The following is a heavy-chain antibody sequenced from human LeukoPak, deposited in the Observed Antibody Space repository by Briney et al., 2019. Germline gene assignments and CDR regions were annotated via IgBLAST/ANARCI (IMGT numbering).Heavy chain of an antibody. J-gene: IGHJ4*02. Sequence: PSETLSLTCAVYGGSFSGYYWSWIRQPPGKGLEWIGEINHSGSTNYNPSLKSRVTISVDTSKNQFSLKLSSVTAADTAVYYCARGGRGAPTDYGGQGTLVTVSS. V-gene: IGHV4-34*01. CDR3: ARGGRGAPTDY. CDR2: INHSGST. D-gene: IGHD1-26*01. CDR1: GGSFSGYY.